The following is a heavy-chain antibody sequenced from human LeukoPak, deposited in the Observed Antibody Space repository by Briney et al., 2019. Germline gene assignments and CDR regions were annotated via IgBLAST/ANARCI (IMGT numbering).Heavy chain of an antibody. Sequence: GSLRLSCAASGFTFSDTWMHRVRQAPGKGLVWVSRIRSDGSDTRYAESVKGRFTISRDNAKNTLYLQMNSLRAEDTAVYYCARDMSSGWYSNFDYWGQGTLVTVSS. V-gene: IGHV3-74*01. J-gene: IGHJ4*02. D-gene: IGHD6-19*01. CDR1: GFTFSDTW. CDR2: IRSDGSDT. CDR3: ARDMSSGWYSNFDY.